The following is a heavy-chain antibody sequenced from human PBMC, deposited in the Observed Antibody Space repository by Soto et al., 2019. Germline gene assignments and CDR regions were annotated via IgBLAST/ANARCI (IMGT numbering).Heavy chain of an antibody. Sequence: QVQLHESGPGLVKPSQTLSLTCTVSGGSISSGDYYWNWIRQPPWKGLEWIGSIYYSGSTYYSPSLKSRVAISVGTSMNQFSLTLTSVTAADTAVYYCVRGDPGACSSTSCSDAFDLWGRGTMVAVSS. CDR2: IYYSGST. V-gene: IGHV4-30-4*01. D-gene: IGHD2-2*01. CDR1: GGSISSGDYY. CDR3: VRGDPGACSSTSCSDAFDL. J-gene: IGHJ3*01.